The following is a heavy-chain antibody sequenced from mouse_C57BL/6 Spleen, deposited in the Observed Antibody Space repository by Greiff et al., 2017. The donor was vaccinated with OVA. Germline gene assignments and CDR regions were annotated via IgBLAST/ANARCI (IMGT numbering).Heavy chain of an antibody. CDR3: AREKSGSSVFDY. Sequence: QVQLKQPGAELVRPGSSVKLSCKASGYTFTSYWMDWVKQRPGQGLEWIGNIYPSDSETHYNQKFKDKATLTVDKSSSTAYMQLSSLTSEDSAVYYCAREKSGSSVFDYWGQGTTLTVSS. V-gene: IGHV1-61*01. CDR2: IYPSDSET. D-gene: IGHD3-2*02. J-gene: IGHJ2*01. CDR1: GYTFTSYW.